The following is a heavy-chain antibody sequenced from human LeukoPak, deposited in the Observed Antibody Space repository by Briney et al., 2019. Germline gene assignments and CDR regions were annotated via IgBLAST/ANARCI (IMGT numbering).Heavy chain of an antibody. Sequence: SETLSLTCTVSGGSISSYYWSWIRQPPGKGLEWIGYIYYSGSTNYNPSLKSRVTISVDTSKNQFSLKLSSVTAADTAVYYCARGGIAAAVDYWGQGTLVTVSS. CDR2: IYYSGST. CDR3: ARGGIAAAVDY. J-gene: IGHJ4*02. CDR1: GGSISSYY. D-gene: IGHD6-13*01. V-gene: IGHV4-59*01.